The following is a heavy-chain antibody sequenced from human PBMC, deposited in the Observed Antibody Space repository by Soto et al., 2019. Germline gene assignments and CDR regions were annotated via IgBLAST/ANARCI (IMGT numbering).Heavy chain of an antibody. Sequence: SETLSLTCTVSGGSISSGDYYWSWIRQPPGKGLERIGYIYYSGSTYYNPSLKSRVTISVDTSKNQFSLKLSSVTAADTAVYYCARHTPAISISDHWGQGTLVTVSS. CDR2: IYYSGST. D-gene: IGHD2-15*01. CDR3: ARHTPAISISDH. J-gene: IGHJ4*02. CDR1: GGSISSGDYY. V-gene: IGHV4-39*01.